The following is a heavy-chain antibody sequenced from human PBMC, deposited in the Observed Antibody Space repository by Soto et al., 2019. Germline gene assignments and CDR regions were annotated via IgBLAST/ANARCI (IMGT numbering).Heavy chain of an antibody. CDR2: IIPIFGTA. CDR3: ARDTTYYYDSSGPNYGMDV. D-gene: IGHD3-22*01. CDR1: GGTFSSYA. V-gene: IGHV1-69*13. Sequence: SVKVSCKVSGGTFSSYAISWVRQAPEQGLEWMGGIIPIFGTANYAQKFQGRVTITADESTSTAYMELSSLRSEDTAVYYCARDTTYYYDSSGPNYGMDVWGQGTTVTVSS. J-gene: IGHJ6*02.